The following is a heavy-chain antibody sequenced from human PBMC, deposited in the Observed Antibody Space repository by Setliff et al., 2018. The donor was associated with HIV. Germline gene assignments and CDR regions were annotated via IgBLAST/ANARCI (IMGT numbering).Heavy chain of an antibody. V-gene: IGHV1-2*02. D-gene: IGHD5-18*01. CDR3: ARAPGPPWIQLWLTYFDY. J-gene: IGHJ4*02. CDR1: GYTFTGYY. Sequence: ASVKVSCKASGYTFTGYYIHWVRQAPGQGLEWMGWINPNSGDTNYAQRFRGRVTMTRDTSISTAYMELSRLRSDATAVFYCARAPGPPWIQLWLTYFDYWGQGTMVTVSS. CDR2: INPNSGDT.